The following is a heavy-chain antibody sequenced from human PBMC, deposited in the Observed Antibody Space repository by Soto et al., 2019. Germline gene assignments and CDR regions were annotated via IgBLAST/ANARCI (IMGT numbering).Heavy chain of an antibody. V-gene: IGHV3-23*01. CDR2: ISGSGGST. CDR3: AKGSVAGRHSRLGYFDY. D-gene: IGHD6-19*01. J-gene: IGHJ4*02. Sequence: GGSLRLSCAASGFTFSSYAMSWVRQAPGKGLEWVSAISGSGGSTYYADSVKGRFTISRDNSKNTLYLQMNSLRAEDTAVYYCAKGSVAGRHSRLGYFDYWGQGTLVTVSS. CDR1: GFTFSSYA.